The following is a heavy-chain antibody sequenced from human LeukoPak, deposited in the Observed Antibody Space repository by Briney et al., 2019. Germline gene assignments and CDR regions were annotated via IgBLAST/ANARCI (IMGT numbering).Heavy chain of an antibody. Sequence: GGTLRLSCAASGFTFSSYGMSWVRQAPGKGLEWVSTISDSGGNTYYADSGKGRFTISRDNAKNSLYLQMNSLRSDDTAVYYCARVPRQWLVAFRYYFDYWGLGTLVTVSS. V-gene: IGHV3-23*01. CDR2: ISDSGGNT. D-gene: IGHD6-19*01. CDR3: ARVPRQWLVAFRYYFDY. J-gene: IGHJ4*02. CDR1: GFTFSSYG.